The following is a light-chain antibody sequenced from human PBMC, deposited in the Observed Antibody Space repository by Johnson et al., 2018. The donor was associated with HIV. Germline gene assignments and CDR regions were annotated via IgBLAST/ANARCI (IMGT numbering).Light chain of an antibody. CDR2: DNN. J-gene: IGLJ1*01. Sequence: QSVLTQPPSVSAAPGQKVTISCSGSSSNIGNNYVSWYQQLPGTAPKLLIYDNNKRPSGIPDRFSGSKSGTSATLGITGLQTGDGADYYCGTWDSSLIAEVFGTGTKVTVL. V-gene: IGLV1-51*01. CDR3: GTWDSSLIAEV. CDR1: SSNIGNNY.